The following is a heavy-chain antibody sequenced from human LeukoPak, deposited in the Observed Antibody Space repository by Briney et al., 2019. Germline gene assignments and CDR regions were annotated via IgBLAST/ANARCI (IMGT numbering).Heavy chain of an antibody. D-gene: IGHD3-22*01. V-gene: IGHV4-4*07. J-gene: IGHJ3*02. CDR1: GGSISSHY. CDR3: VRGLYDSSTYRAFHI. CDR2: IYTSGST. Sequence: SETLSLTCTVSGGSISSHYWSWIRLPAGKGLEWIGHIYTSGSTNSNPSLKSRVTMSVDTSKNQFSLMLSSVTAADTAVYYCVRGLYDSSTYRAFHIWGQGTMVTVSS.